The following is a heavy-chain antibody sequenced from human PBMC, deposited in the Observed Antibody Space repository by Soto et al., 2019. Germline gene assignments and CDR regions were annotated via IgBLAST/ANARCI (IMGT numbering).Heavy chain of an antibody. CDR3: AIGKGMEENYDYYGLDI. V-gene: IGHV1-3*01. D-gene: IGHD1-1*01. CDR2: INGGTGQT. J-gene: IGHJ6*02. CDR1: GYTFTTHA. Sequence: ASVNVSGKASGYTFTTHAMHWVRQAPGQSLEWMGWINGGTGQTKHSQRFQGRVNITRDTSASTAYMELSSLRSEDTAVYYCAIGKGMEENYDYYGLDIWGQGTTVTVSS.